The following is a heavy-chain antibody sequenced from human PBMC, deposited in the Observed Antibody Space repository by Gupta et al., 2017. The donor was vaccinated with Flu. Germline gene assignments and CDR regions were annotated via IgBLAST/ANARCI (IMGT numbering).Heavy chain of an antibody. CDR2: IGTAGDT. CDR1: GFTFSSYD. D-gene: IGHD4-23*01. V-gene: IGHV3-13*04. CDR3: ARGEGTRGKESQYFQH. Sequence: EVQLVESGGGLVQPGGSLRLSCAASGFTFSSYDMHWVRQATGKGLEWVSAIGTAGDTYYPGSVKGRFTISRENAKNSLYLQMNSLRAGDTAVYYCARGEGTRGKESQYFQHWGQGTLVTVSS. J-gene: IGHJ1*01.